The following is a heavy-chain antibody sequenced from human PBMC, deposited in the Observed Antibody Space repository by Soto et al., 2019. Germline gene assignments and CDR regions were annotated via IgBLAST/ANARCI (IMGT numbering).Heavy chain of an antibody. CDR2: INHSGST. CDR1: GGSFSGYY. J-gene: IGHJ5*02. Sequence: SETLSLTCAVYGGSFSGYYWSWIRQPPGKGLEWIGEINHSGSTNYNPSLKSRVTISVDTSKNQFSLKLSSVTAADTAVYYCARDYNWFDPWGQGTLVTVSS. V-gene: IGHV4-34*01. CDR3: ARDYNWFDP.